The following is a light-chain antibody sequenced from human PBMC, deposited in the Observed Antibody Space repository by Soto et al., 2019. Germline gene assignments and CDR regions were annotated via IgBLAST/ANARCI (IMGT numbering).Light chain of an antibody. CDR1: QGIRND. V-gene: IGKV1-6*01. Sequence: AIQMTQSPSSLSASLGDRVTITCLASQGIRNDLGWYQQKPGKAPKLLIYAASSLHSGVPSRFSGSGSGTDFTLTISSLQPDDFATYYCQQYNSYSRTFGQGTKVDIK. CDR3: QQYNSYSRT. CDR2: AAS. J-gene: IGKJ1*01.